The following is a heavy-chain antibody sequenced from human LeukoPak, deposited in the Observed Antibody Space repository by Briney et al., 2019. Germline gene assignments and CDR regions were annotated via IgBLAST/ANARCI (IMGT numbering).Heavy chain of an antibody. J-gene: IGHJ3*01. CDR1: VDSVSSNSSA. CDR2: TYYRSKWYN. D-gene: IGHD5-24*01. V-gene: IGHV6-1*01. Sequence: SQTLSLTCAISVDSVSSNSSACNWIRQSPSRGLEWLGRTYYRSKWYNDYAVSVKSRITINPDTSKNQFSLQLNSVTPEDTAVYYCARGGQGDGYSADEAFDFWGQGTMVTVSS. CDR3: ARGGQGDGYSADEAFDF.